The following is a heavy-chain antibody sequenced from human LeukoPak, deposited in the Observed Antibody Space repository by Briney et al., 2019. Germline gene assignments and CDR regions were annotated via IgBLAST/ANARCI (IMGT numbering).Heavy chain of an antibody. D-gene: IGHD1-26*01. CDR2: IYYSGST. CDR1: GGSISSYY. J-gene: IGHJ6*02. CDR3: ARLEGATFALYGMDV. Sequence: SETLSLTCTVSGGSISSYYWSWIRQPPGKGLEWIGYIYYSGSTNYNPSLKSRVTISVDTSKNQFSLKLSSVTAADTAVYYCARLEGATFALYGMDVWGQGTTVTVSS. V-gene: IGHV4-59*08.